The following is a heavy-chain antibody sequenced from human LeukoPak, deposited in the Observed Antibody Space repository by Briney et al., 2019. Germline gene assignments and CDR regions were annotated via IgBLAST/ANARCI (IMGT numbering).Heavy chain of an antibody. Sequence: ASVKVSCKASGYTLTSYDINWVRQATGQGLEWMGWMNPNSGNTGYAKKFQGRVTMTRNTSISTAYMELSSLRSEDTAVYYCARGRVGQLWLNYYYYYYMDVWGKGTTVTVSS. D-gene: IGHD5-18*01. CDR3: ARGRVGQLWLNYYYYYYMDV. CDR2: MNPNSGNT. CDR1: GYTLTSYD. J-gene: IGHJ6*03. V-gene: IGHV1-8*01.